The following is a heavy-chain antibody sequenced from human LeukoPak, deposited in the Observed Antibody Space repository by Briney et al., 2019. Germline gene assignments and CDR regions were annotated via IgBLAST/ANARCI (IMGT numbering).Heavy chain of an antibody. CDR2: INSDGSNI. CDR3: TRDGSGSRIPFDY. J-gene: IGHJ4*02. V-gene: IGHV3-74*01. CDR1: GFAFGSYW. D-gene: IGHD1-26*01. Sequence: GGSLRPSCAASGFAFGSYWMHWVRQAPGKGLVWVSRINSDGSNIRYADSVKGRFTISRDNANNTLYLQMNSLRAEDTAVYYCTRDGSGSRIPFDYWGQGTLVTVSS.